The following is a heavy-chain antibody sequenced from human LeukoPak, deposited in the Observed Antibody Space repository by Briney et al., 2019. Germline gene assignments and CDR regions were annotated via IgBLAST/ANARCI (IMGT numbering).Heavy chain of an antibody. CDR3: TRVHTVEAIRYWYFDL. CDR1: GGSISSGGYY. D-gene: IGHD2-21*01. Sequence: SQTLSLTCTVSGGSISSGGYYWSWIRQHPGKGLEWIGYIYYSGSTYYNPSLKSRVTIPVDTSKDQFSLKLSSVTAADTAVYYCTRVHTVEAIRYWYFDLWGRGTLVTVSS. V-gene: IGHV4-31*03. CDR2: IYYSGST. J-gene: IGHJ2*01.